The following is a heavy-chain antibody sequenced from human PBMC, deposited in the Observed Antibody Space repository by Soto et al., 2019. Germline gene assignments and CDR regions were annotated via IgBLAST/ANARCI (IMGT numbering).Heavy chain of an antibody. Sequence: QVQLQESGPGLVKPSQTLSLTCTVSGGSISSGGYYWSWIRQHPGKGLEWIGYIYYSGSTYYNPSLKSRVTISVXXSXNXXSLQLSSVTAADTAVYYCARGLGSGIAARRGGFDYWGQGTLVTVSS. J-gene: IGHJ4*02. CDR3: ARGLGSGIAARRGGFDY. CDR2: IYYSGST. CDR1: GGSISSGGYY. D-gene: IGHD6-6*01. V-gene: IGHV4-31*03.